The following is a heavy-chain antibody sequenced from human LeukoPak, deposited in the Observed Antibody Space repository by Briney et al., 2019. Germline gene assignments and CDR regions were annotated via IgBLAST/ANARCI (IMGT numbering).Heavy chain of an antibody. V-gene: IGHV1-24*01. CDR1: GYTFTSYD. CDR3: ATRHDYGDYDLDY. CDR2: FDPEDGET. Sequence: ASVKVSCKASGYTFTSYDINWVRQAPGKGLEWMGGFDPEDGETIYAQKFQGRVTMTEDTSTDTAYMELSSLRSEDTAVYYCATRHDYGDYDLDYWGQGTLVTVSS. J-gene: IGHJ4*02. D-gene: IGHD4-17*01.